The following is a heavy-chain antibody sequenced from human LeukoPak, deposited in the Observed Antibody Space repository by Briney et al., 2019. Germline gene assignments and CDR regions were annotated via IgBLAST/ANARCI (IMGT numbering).Heavy chain of an antibody. CDR2: ISAYNGNT. V-gene: IGHV1-18*01. CDR1: GYTFTSYG. J-gene: IGHJ3*02. Sequence: ASVKVSCKASGYTFTSYGISWVRQAPGQGLEWMGWISAYNGNTNYAQKLQGRVTMTRDTSISTAYMELSRLRSDDTAVYYCARVTGNYYDSSGFGAFDIWGQGTMVTVSS. CDR3: ARVTGNYYDSSGFGAFDI. D-gene: IGHD3-22*01.